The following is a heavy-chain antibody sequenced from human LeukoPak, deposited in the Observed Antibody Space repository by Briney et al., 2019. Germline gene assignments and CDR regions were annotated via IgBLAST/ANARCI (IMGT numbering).Heavy chain of an antibody. V-gene: IGHV3-53*01. Sequence: GGSLRLSCAASGFTVSSNYMSWARQAPGKGLEWVSVIYGGGSTYYADSVKGRFSISRDTSKNAVYLQMNSLRAEDTAVYYCARAQFYHDSSTYGPDYWGQGTLVTVSS. CDR1: GFTVSSNY. D-gene: IGHD3-22*01. CDR3: ARAQFYHDSSTYGPDY. J-gene: IGHJ4*02. CDR2: IYGGGST.